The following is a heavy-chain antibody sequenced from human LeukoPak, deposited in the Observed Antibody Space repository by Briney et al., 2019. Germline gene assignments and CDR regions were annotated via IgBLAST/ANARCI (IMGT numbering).Heavy chain of an antibody. V-gene: IGHV3-23*01. J-gene: IGHJ4*02. CDR1: GLTFSRYA. CDR2: VSTSGGST. Sequence: SGGSLRLSCAASGLTFSRYAMSWVRQAPGKGLEWVSGVSTSGGSTYYADSVKGRFTISRDNSKNTLHLQMNSLRAEDTAIYYCAKQAYDSPRTDFDYWGQGTLVTVSS. D-gene: IGHD3-22*01. CDR3: AKQAYDSPRTDFDY.